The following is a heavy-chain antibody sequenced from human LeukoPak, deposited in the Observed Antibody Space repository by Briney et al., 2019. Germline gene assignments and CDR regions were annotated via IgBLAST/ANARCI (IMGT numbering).Heavy chain of an antibody. Sequence: SETLSLTCTVSGGSISSGNYYWSWIRQPAGKGLEWIGRIYTSGSTNYSPSLKSRVTILVGTSKNQFSLKLSSVTAADTAVYYCARDLSNWNSVWAFWGQGTLVTVSS. V-gene: IGHV4-61*02. CDR1: GGSISSGNYY. D-gene: IGHD1-7*01. CDR2: IYTSGST. CDR3: ARDLSNWNSVWAF. J-gene: IGHJ4*02.